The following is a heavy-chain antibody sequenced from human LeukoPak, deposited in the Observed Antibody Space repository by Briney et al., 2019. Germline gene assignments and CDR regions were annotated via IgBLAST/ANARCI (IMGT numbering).Heavy chain of an antibody. J-gene: IGHJ5*02. D-gene: IGHD2-2*01. Sequence: SETLSLTCAVSGYSISSGYYCGWIRQPPGKGLEWIGSIYHSGSTYYNPSLKSRVTISVDTSKNQFSLKLSSVTAADTAVYYCTRRAKGYCSSTSCLINTENWFDPWGQGTLVTVSS. CDR2: IYHSGST. V-gene: IGHV4-38-2*01. CDR1: GYSISSGYY. CDR3: TRRAKGYCSSTSCLINTENWFDP.